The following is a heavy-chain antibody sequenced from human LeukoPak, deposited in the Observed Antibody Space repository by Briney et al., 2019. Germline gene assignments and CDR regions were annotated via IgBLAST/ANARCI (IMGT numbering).Heavy chain of an antibody. CDR2: IKSKTDGGTT. D-gene: IGHD5-12*01. CDR1: GFTFSNAW. J-gene: IGHJ4*02. Sequence: GGFLRLSCAASGFTFSNAWMSWVRQAPGKGLEWVGRIKSKTDGGTTDYAAPVKGRFTISRDDSKNTLYLQMNSLKTEDTAVYYCTTDRMPDIVATDLDYWGQGTLVTVSS. V-gene: IGHV3-15*01. CDR3: TTDRMPDIVATDLDY.